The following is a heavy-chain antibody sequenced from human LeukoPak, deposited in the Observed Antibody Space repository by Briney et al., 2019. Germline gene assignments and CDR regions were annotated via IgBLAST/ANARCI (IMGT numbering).Heavy chain of an antibody. J-gene: IGHJ6*02. Sequence: SETLSLTCTVSGGSISSYYWSWIRQPPGKGLEWIGYIYYSGSTNYNPSLKSRVTISVGTSKNQFSLKLSSVTAADTAVYYCARGHSSHYYYYYGMDVWGQGTTVTVSS. V-gene: IGHV4-59*01. CDR3: ARGHSSHYYYYYGMDV. CDR2: IYYSGST. D-gene: IGHD6-13*01. CDR1: GGSISSYY.